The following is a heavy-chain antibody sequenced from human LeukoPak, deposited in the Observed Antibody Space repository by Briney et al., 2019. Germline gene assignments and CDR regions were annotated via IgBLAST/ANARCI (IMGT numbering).Heavy chain of an antibody. J-gene: IGHJ4*02. Sequence: GGSLRLSCAASGFTFTNYWMSWVRQAPGKGLEWVANIKPDGSEKYYVDSVKGRFTISRDNAKNSLYLQMNSLRAVDTAVYYCARDYYYGSGSYLKWGQGTLVTVSS. D-gene: IGHD3-10*01. CDR3: ARDYYYGSGSYLK. CDR2: IKPDGSEK. CDR1: GFTFTNYW. V-gene: IGHV3-7*01.